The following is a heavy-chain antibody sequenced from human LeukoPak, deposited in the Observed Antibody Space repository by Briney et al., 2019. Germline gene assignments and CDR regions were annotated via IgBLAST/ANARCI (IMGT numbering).Heavy chain of an antibody. CDR2: IKQDGSEK. CDR1: GFTFSSYW. Sequence: PGGSLRLSCAASGFTFSSYWMSWVRQAPGKGLEWVANIKQDGSEKYYVDSVKGRFTISRDNAKNSLYLQMNSLRSEDTAVYYCARDILTGYYVARYYYYMDVWGKGTTVTVSS. D-gene: IGHD3-9*01. CDR3: ARDILTGYYVARYYYYMDV. V-gene: IGHV3-7*01. J-gene: IGHJ6*03.